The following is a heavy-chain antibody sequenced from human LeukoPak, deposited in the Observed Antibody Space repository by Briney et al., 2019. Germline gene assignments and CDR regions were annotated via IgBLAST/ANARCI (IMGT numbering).Heavy chain of an antibody. D-gene: IGHD1-26*01. V-gene: IGHV3-7*01. CDR1: GFTFSSYW. CDR2: IKQDGSGK. Sequence: GGFLRLSCAASGFTFSSYWMSWVRQAPGKGLEWVANIKQDGSGKYYVDSVKGRFTISRDNAKNSLYLQMNSLRAEDTAVYYCARWSAWRDLSPFDYWGQGTLVTVSS. J-gene: IGHJ4*02. CDR3: ARWSAWRDLSPFDY.